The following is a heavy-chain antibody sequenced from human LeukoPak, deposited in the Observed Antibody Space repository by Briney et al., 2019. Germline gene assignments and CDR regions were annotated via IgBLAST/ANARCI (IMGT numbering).Heavy chain of an antibody. J-gene: IGHJ6*02. CDR3: AKEENSSWYYYYYGMDV. D-gene: IGHD6-13*01. CDR2: ISGSGGST. V-gene: IGHV3-23*01. CDR1: GFTFSSYG. Sequence: GGSLRLSCAASGFTFSSYGVHWVRQAPGKGLEWVSAISGSGGSTYYADSVKGRFTISRDNSKNTLYLQMNSLRAEDTAVYYCAKEENSSWYYYYYGMDVWGQGTTVTVSS.